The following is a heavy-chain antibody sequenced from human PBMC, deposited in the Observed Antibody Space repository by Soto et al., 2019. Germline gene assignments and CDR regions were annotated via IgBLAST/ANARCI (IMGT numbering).Heavy chain of an antibody. Sequence: EVQLLESGGGLVQPGGSLRLSCAASGFTLNSYAMSWVRQAPGKGLEWVSSISGSGGSTYYADSVKGRFTISRDNSKNKLYLQMNSLRAEDTAVYYCAKDEYCSGGSCYSHGYYYDMDVWGKGTTVTVSS. J-gene: IGHJ6*03. CDR3: AKDEYCSGGSCYSHGYYYDMDV. V-gene: IGHV3-23*01. CDR2: ISGSGGST. CDR1: GFTLNSYA. D-gene: IGHD2-15*01.